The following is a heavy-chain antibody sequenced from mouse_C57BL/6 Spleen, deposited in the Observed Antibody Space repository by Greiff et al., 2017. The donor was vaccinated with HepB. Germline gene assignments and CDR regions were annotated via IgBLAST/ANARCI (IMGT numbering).Heavy chain of an antibody. V-gene: IGHV5-6*01. Sequence: EVMLVESGGDLVKPGGSLKLSCAASGFTFSSYGMSWVRQTPDKRLEWVATISSGGSYTYYPDSVKGRFTISRDNAKNTLYLQMSSLKSEDTAMYYCARLRRDEAMDYWGQGTSVTVSS. CDR1: GFTFSSYG. J-gene: IGHJ4*01. CDR2: ISSGGSYT. D-gene: IGHD2-12*01. CDR3: ARLRRDEAMDY.